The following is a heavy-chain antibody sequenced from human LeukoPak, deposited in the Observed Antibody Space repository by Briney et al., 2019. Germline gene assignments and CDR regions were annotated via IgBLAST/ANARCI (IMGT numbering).Heavy chain of an antibody. J-gene: IGHJ4*02. D-gene: IGHD5-12*01. V-gene: IGHV1-2*02. CDR1: GYTFTGYY. CDR3: ARVAGSGYDSLGYFFDY. Sequence: ASVKVSCKASGYTFTGYYMHWVRQAPGQGLEWMGWINPNSGGTNYAQKFQGRVTMTSDTSTSTVYMELSSLRSDDTAVYYCARVAGSGYDSLGYFFDYWGQGTQVTVSP. CDR2: INPNSGGT.